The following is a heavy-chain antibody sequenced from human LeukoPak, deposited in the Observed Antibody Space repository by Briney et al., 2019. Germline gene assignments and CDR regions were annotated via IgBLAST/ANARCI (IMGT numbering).Heavy chain of an antibody. CDR1: GYTFTGYY. D-gene: IGHD3-10*01. J-gene: IGHJ6*03. Sequence: ASVKVSCKASGYTFTGYYMHWVRQAPGQGLEWMGWINPNSGGTNYALKFQGRVTMTRDTSISTACMELSRLRSDDTAVYYCARRIHRGLDGYYYMDVWGTGTTVTVSS. CDR3: ARRIHRGLDGYYYMDV. V-gene: IGHV1-2*02. CDR2: INPNSGGT.